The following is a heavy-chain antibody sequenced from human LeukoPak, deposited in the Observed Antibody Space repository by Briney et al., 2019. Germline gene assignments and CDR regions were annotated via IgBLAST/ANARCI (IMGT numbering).Heavy chain of an antibody. J-gene: IGHJ6*04. D-gene: IGHD3-10*02. Sequence: GGSLRLSCAASGFIFTSYSMNWVRQAPGKGLEWISYISSSGSTIYYANSGKGRFTISRDNAQTSLYLQMNSLRAEDTAVYYCAELGITMIGGVWGKGTTVTISS. CDR2: ISSSGSTI. V-gene: IGHV3-48*04. CDR1: GFIFTSYS. CDR3: AELGITMIGGV.